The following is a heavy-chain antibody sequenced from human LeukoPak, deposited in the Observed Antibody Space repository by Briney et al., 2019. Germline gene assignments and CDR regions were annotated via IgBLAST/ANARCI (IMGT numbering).Heavy chain of an antibody. CDR1: GFTFSDYY. J-gene: IGHJ4*02. CDR3: ARGRSYYYDSSGD. CDR2: ISSSGSTI. V-gene: IGHV3-11*01. Sequence: PGGSLRLSCAASGFTFSDYYMSWIRQAPGKGLEWVSYISSSGSTIYYADSVKGRFTTSRDNAKNSLYLQMNSLRAEDTAVCYCARGRSYYYDSSGDWGQGTLVTVSS. D-gene: IGHD3-22*01.